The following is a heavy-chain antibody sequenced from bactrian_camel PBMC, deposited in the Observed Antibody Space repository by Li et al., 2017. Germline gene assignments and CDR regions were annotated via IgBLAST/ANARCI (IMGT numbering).Heavy chain of an antibody. CDR2: IDSDGST. J-gene: IGHJ6*01. Sequence: HVQLVESGGGSVQAGGSLRLSCRTSGNINSLNCMGWFRKAPGKEREGVAAIDSDGSTSYADSVKGRFTISRDNAKNTLNPQLNSLKTEDTAMYFCVQDSIWIGFGNWGRGTQSPSP. D-gene: IGHD1*01. CDR1: GNINSLNC. V-gene: IGHV3S53*01. CDR3: VQDSIWIGFGN.